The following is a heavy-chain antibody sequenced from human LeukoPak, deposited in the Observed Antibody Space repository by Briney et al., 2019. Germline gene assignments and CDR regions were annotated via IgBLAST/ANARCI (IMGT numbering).Heavy chain of an antibody. Sequence: SVKVSCKPSGGTFNYAISWVRQAPGQGPEWMGGILPVLGTPHYAQKFQCRLTVTTDEVAATAYMELSSLRSEDTAVYYCARGYSGNFFGFDLWGQGTLVTVSS. CDR2: ILPVLGTP. CDR1: GGTFNYA. J-gene: IGHJ4*02. V-gene: IGHV1-69*05. D-gene: IGHD1-26*01. CDR3: ARGYSGNFFGFDL.